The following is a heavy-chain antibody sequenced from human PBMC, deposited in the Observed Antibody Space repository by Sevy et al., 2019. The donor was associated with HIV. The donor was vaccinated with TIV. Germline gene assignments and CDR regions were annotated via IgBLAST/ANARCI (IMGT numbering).Heavy chain of an antibody. CDR2: IYHSGST. J-gene: IGHJ4*02. Sequence: SETLSLTCTVSGYSISSGYYWGWIRQPPGKGLEWIGSIYHSGSTYYNPSLKSRVTISVDTSKNQFSLKLSSVTAADTAVYYCAGHGDLVPYFHYWGQGTLVTVSS. CDR1: GYSISSGYY. V-gene: IGHV4-38-2*02. D-gene: IGHD4-17*01. CDR3: AGHGDLVPYFHY.